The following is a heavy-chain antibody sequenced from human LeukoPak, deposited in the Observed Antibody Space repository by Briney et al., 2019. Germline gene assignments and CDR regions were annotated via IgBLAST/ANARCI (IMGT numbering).Heavy chain of an antibody. J-gene: IGHJ5*02. CDR2: INHSGST. Sequence: SETLSLTCAVYGGSFSGYYWSWIRQPPGKGLEWIGEINHSGSTNYNLSLKSRVTISVDTSKNQFSLKLSSVTAADTAVYYCARGSTARRHWFDPWGQGTLVTVSS. D-gene: IGHD5-18*01. CDR1: GGSFSGYY. CDR3: ARGSTARRHWFDP. V-gene: IGHV4-34*01.